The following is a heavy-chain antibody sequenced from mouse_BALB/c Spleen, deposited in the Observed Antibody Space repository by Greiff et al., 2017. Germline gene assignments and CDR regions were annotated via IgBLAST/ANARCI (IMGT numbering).Heavy chain of an antibody. CDR1: GFTFSSYT. CDR2: ISNGGGST. V-gene: IGHV5-12-2*01. Sequence: EVKLVESGGGLVQPGGSLKLSCAASGFTFSSYTMSWVRQTPEKRLEWVAYISNGGGSTYYPDTVKGRFTISRDNAKNTLYLQMSSLKSEDTAMYYCARRDYRYDAYYAMDYWGQGTSVTVSS. CDR3: ARRDYRYDAYYAMDY. J-gene: IGHJ4*01. D-gene: IGHD2-14*01.